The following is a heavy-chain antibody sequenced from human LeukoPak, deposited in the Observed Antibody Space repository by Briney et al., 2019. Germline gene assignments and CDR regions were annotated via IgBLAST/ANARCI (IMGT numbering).Heavy chain of an antibody. CDR3: ASRGIAAAAVDY. CDR1: GGTFSSYA. J-gene: IGHJ4*02. D-gene: IGHD6-13*01. CDR2: IIPILGIA. Sequence: SVKVSCKASGGTFSSYAISWVRQAPGQGLEWMGRIIPILGIANYAQKFQGRVTITADKSTSTAYMELNSLRSEDTAVYYCASRGIAAAAVDYWGQGTLVTVSS. V-gene: IGHV1-69*04.